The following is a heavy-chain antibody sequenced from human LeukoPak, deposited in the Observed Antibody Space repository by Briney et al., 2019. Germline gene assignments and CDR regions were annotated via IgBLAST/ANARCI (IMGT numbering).Heavy chain of an antibody. J-gene: IGHJ4*02. CDR1: GGSISSSSYY. Sequence: SETLSLTCTVSGGSISSSSYYWGWIRQPPGKGLEWIGSIYYSGSTNYNPSLKSRVTISVGTSKNQFSLKLASLTAADAAVYYCATQRHMLAVFDYWGQGTPVTVSS. V-gene: IGHV4-39*07. D-gene: IGHD1-1*01. CDR2: IYYSGST. CDR3: ATQRHMLAVFDY.